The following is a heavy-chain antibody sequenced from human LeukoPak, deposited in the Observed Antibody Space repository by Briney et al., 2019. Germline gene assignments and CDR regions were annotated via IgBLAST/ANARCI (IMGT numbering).Heavy chain of an antibody. D-gene: IGHD3-22*01. Sequence: GGSLRLSCLTSGFTFSTNAMSWVRQAPGKGLEWISGISGSGASTYYADSVTGRFTISRDNSKNTLYLQMNSLRAEDTALYYCAKDFGHDSRPHDYWGQGTLVTVSS. CDR1: GFTFSTNA. J-gene: IGHJ4*02. CDR3: AKDFGHDSRPHDY. CDR2: ISGSGAST. V-gene: IGHV3-23*01.